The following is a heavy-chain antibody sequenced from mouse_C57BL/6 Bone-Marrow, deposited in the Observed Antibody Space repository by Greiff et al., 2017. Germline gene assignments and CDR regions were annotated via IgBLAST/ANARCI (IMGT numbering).Heavy chain of an antibody. CDR1: GYTFTSYW. V-gene: IGHV1-7*01. CDR2: IHPSSGYT. J-gene: IGHJ4*01. CDR3: ESVLYYYDSSNSYAMDY. Sequence: QVQLQQSGAELAKPGASVKLSCKASGYTFTSYWMHWVKQRPGQGLEWIGYIHPSSGYTKYNQKFKDKATLTGDKSSSTAYLQLSSLTSEDSAVYYCESVLYYYDSSNSYAMDYWGQGTSVTVSS. D-gene: IGHD1-1*01.